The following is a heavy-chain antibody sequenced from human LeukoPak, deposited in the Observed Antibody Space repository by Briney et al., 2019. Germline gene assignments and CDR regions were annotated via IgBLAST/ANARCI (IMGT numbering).Heavy chain of an antibody. CDR2: INWNGRIT. Sequence: GESLRLSCAASGFTFDDYAMNWVRQVPGRGLEWVSGINWNGRITEYADSVKDRFTISRQNTKNSLYLYMNNLGGEDTALYFWGRGWVQLGLGDTYYKRDVWEKGPTVTAS. CDR3: GRGWVQLGLGDTYYKRDV. J-gene: IGHJ6*03. D-gene: IGHD3-16*01. V-gene: IGHV3-20*04. CDR1: GFTFDDYA.